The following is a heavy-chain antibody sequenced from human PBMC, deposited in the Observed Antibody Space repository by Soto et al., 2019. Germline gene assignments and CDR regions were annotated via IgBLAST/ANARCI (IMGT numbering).Heavy chain of an antibody. V-gene: IGHV4-34*01. Sequence: QVQLQQWGAGLLKPSETLSLTCAVYGGSFSGYYWSWIRQPPGKGLEWIGEINHSGSTNYNPSLKSPVSIAVDTSENQFSLKLSSVTAADTAVYYCARRTYYDILTCYLKDAFDIWGQGTMVTVSS. CDR3: ARRTYYDILTCYLKDAFDI. D-gene: IGHD3-9*01. J-gene: IGHJ3*02. CDR2: INHSGST. CDR1: GGSFSGYY.